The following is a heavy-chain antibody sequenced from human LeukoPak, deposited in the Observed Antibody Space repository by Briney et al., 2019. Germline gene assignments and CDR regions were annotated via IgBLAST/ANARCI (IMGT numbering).Heavy chain of an antibody. CDR2: IYHSGST. D-gene: IGHD5-18*01. CDR3: ARANTAMVTGY. V-gene: IGHV4-38-2*01. CDR1: GYSISSGYY. J-gene: IGHJ4*02. Sequence: SETLSLTCAVSGYSISSGYYWGWTRQPPGKGLEWIGSIYHSGSTYYNPSLKSRVTISVDTSKNQFSLKLSSVTAADTAVYYCARANTAMVTGYWGQGTLVTVSS.